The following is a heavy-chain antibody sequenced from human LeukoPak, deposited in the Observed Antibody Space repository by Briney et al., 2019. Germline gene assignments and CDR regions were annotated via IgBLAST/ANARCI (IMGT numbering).Heavy chain of an antibody. V-gene: IGHV5-51*01. CDR2: IYPGDSDT. CDR3: ASPFYGAAAGIEGDAFDI. Sequence: GESLKISCKGSGYSFTSYWIGWVRQMPGKGLEWMGIIYPGDSDTRYSPSFQGQVTISADKSISTAYLQWSSLKASDTAMYYCASPFYGAAAGIEGDAFDIWGQGTMVTVSS. D-gene: IGHD6-13*01. CDR1: GYSFTSYW. J-gene: IGHJ3*02.